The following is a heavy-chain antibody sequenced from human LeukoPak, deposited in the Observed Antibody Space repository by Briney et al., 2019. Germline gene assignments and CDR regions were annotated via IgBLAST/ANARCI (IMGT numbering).Heavy chain of an antibody. V-gene: IGHV3-7*01. CDR1: GFTFSNYW. CDR3: GYSSGWLFDY. D-gene: IGHD6-19*01. CDR2: INKDGSEK. J-gene: IGHJ4*02. Sequence: PGGSLRLSCAAPGFTFSNYWINWVRQAPGKGLEWVANINKDGSEKYYVDSVKGRFTISRDNDKNSLYLQMNSLRAEDAAVYYCGYSSGWLFDYWGQGALVTVSS.